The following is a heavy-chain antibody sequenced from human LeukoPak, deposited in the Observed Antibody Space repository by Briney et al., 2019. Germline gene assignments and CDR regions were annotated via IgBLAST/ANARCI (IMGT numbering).Heavy chain of an antibody. D-gene: IGHD5-12*01. CDR2: IYYSGST. CDR3: ARVATTTNPPQRPFDY. CDR1: GYYMSSGYY. V-gene: IGHV4-38-2*01. Sequence: PSETLSLTCAVSGYYMSSGYYWSWIRQPPGKGLVWLGGIYYSGSTYYNPSLKSRVTISVDTSKNQFSLKLSSVTAADTAVYYCARVATTTNPPQRPFDYWGQGTLVTVFS. J-gene: IGHJ4*02.